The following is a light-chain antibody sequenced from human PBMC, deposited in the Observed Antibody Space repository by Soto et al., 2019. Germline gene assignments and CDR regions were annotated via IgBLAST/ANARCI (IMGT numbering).Light chain of an antibody. V-gene: IGLV2-14*01. J-gene: IGLJ2*01. Sequence: QSALTQPASVSGSPGQSITISCTGTSSDGGGYNYVSWYQPHPGKAPKLMIYEVSNRPAGVSNHFSGSKSGNPASMTISGLQAEYEADYYCSSYTRSSPLVFVVGTKLPVL. CDR1: SSDGGGYNY. CDR2: EVS. CDR3: SSYTRSSPLV.